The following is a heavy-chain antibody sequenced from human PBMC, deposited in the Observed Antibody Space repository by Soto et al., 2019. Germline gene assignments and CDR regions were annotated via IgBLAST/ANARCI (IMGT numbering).Heavy chain of an antibody. CDR2: IYYSGST. J-gene: IGHJ3*02. CDR3: ARDFDSSGWYYRGAFDI. Sequence: SETLSLTCTVSGGSISSYYWSWIRQPPGKGLEWIGYIYYSGSTNYNPSLKSRVTISVDTSKNQFSLKLSSVTAADTAVYYCARDFDSSGWYYRGAFDIWGQGTMVTVSS. D-gene: IGHD6-19*01. CDR1: GGSISSYY. V-gene: IGHV4-59*01.